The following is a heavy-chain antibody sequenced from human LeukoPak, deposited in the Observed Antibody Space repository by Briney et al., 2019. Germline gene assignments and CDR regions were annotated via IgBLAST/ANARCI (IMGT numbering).Heavy chain of an antibody. D-gene: IGHD1-26*01. V-gene: IGHV3-23*01. CDR3: AKVGWEGYYFDY. Sequence: GGSLRLSCAASGFTFSSYAMSWVRQAPGKGLEWVSAISGSGDSTYYADSVKGRFTISRDNSKNTLYLQMNSMRAEDTAVYYCAKVGWEGYYFDYWGQGTLVTVSS. CDR2: ISGSGDST. CDR1: GFTFSSYA. J-gene: IGHJ4*02.